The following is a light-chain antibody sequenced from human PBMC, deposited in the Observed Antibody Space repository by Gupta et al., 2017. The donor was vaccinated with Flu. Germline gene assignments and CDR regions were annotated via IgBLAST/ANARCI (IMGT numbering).Light chain of an antibody. CDR1: SGSVSSSNY. Sequence: QSAVTQASSLSVSPGGTVTLTCGLSSGSVSSSNYPSWYPQTPGQAPRTLVYGTNNHSSGVPDRFFGSIVGDKAALSITGAQADDESNYYCRLYMGSGISLFGGGTKLTVL. V-gene: IGLV8-61*01. J-gene: IGLJ2*01. CDR2: GTN. CDR3: RLYMGSGISL.